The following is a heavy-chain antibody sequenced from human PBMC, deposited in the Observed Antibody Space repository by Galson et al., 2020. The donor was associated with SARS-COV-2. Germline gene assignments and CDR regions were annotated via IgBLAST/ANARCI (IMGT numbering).Heavy chain of an antibody. V-gene: IGHV3-33*06. D-gene: IGHD1-26*01. J-gene: IGHJ6*02. Sequence: GESLKISCAASGFTFSSYGMHWVRQAPGKGLEWVAVIWYDGSNKYYADSVKGRFTISRDNSKNTLYLQMNSLRAEDTAVYYCAKDSSLEWELLNYYYYGMDVWGQGTTVTVSS. CDR2: IWYDGSNK. CDR3: AKDSSLEWELLNYYYYGMDV. CDR1: GFTFSSYG.